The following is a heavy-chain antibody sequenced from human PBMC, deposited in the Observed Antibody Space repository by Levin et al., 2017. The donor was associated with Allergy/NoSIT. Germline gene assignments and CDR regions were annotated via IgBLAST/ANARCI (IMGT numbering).Heavy chain of an antibody. CDR3: AKAVSGSGWYPLGNDAYEM. CDR1: GFTFSSYG. CDR2: ISSDGRKK. J-gene: IGHJ3*02. V-gene: IGHV3-30*18. Sequence: GGSLRLSCAASGFTFSSYGMHWVRQAPGKGLEWVAVISSDGRKKFYADSVKGRFTISRDNSKNTLDLQMNSLRAEDTAVYYCAKAVSGSGWYPLGNDAYEMWGQGTKVTGSS. D-gene: IGHD6-19*01.